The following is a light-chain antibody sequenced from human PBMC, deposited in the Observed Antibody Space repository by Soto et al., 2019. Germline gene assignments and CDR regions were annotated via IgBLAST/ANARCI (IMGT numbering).Light chain of an antibody. J-gene: IGLJ1*01. CDR2: EDT. Sequence: QSALTQPPSASGSPGQSVTIXCTGTSSDVGGYYFVSWYQQHPGKAPKLMIYEDTKRPSGVPDRFSGSRSGXXXXXTVSGLXXEDXAXYYXRSYAGSXXFVF. CDR3: RSYAGSXXFV. V-gene: IGLV2-8*01. CDR1: SSDVGGYYF.